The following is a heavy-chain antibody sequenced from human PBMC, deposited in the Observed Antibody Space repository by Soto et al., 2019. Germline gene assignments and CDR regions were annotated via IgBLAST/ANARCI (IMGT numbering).Heavy chain of an antibody. J-gene: IGHJ5*02. CDR3: ARDGITKKGPNWFDP. V-gene: IGHV4-30-2*01. CDR1: GGSISSGGYS. CDR2: IYHSGST. Sequence: SENLSLTCAVSGGSISSGGYSWSWIRQPPGKGLEWIGYIYHSGSTYYNPSLKSRVTISVDRSKNQFSLKLSPVTAADTAVYYCARDGITKKGPNWFDPWRQGTLVTVSS. D-gene: IGHD1-20*01.